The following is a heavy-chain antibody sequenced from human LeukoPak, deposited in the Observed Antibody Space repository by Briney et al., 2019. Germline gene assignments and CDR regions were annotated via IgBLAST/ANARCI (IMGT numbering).Heavy chain of an antibody. D-gene: IGHD3-16*01. V-gene: IGHV3-74*01. CDR3: ARGTSWGGDYFDY. Sequence: PGGSLRLSCAVSGFTFSSYWVHWGRQVPGEGLVWVSRIKSDGSSTSYAESVKGRFTISRDNAKNMVNLQMNSLRAEDTAMYYCARGTSWGGDYFDYWGQGTLVNVSS. J-gene: IGHJ4*02. CDR2: IKSDGSST. CDR1: GFTFSSYW.